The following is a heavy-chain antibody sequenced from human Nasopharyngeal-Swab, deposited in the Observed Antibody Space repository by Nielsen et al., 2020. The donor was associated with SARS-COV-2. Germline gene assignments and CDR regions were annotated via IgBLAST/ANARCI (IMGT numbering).Heavy chain of an antibody. Sequence: GGSLRLSCAVSGFTVSSNYMSWVRQAPGRGLEWVSVIYSGGTTYYAESVKGRFTISRDISKNTLYLRMNSLRAEDTAVYYCAREEYPFDFMDVWGKGTTVTVSS. CDR3: AREEYPFDFMDV. D-gene: IGHD2/OR15-2a*01. CDR2: IYSGGTT. V-gene: IGHV3-66*02. CDR1: GFTVSSNY. J-gene: IGHJ6*03.